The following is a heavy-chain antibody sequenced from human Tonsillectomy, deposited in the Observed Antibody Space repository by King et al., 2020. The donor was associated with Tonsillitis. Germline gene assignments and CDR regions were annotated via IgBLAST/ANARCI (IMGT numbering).Heavy chain of an antibody. CDR2: ISYDGSNK. J-gene: IGHJ4*02. Sequence: VQLVESGGGVVQPGRSLRLSCAASGFTFSTYGIHWVRQAPGKGLEWVALISYDGSNKYYADTVRGRFTISRDTSKNTMYLQMNSLRAEDTAVYYCATAYYYDTSRTPDYWGQEPLLTVSS. D-gene: IGHD3-22*01. CDR3: ATAYYYDTSRTPDY. CDR1: GFTFSTYG. V-gene: IGHV3-33*05.